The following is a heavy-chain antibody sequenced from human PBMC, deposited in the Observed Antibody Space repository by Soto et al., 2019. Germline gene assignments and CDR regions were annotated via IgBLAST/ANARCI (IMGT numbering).Heavy chain of an antibody. J-gene: IGHJ6*02. CDR2: IIPIFGTA. CDR3: AREGGSSSLYYYYGMDV. V-gene: IGHV1-69*01. Sequence: QVQLVQSGAEVKKPGSSVKVSCKASGATFSSYAISWVRQAPGQGLEWMGGIIPIFGTANYAQKFQGRVTITADESTSTAYMELSSLRSEDTAVYYCAREGGSSSLYYYYGMDVWGQWTTVTVSS. D-gene: IGHD6-6*01. CDR1: GATFSSYA.